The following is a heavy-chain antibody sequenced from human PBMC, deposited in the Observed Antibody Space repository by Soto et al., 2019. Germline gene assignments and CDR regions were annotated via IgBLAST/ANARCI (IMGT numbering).Heavy chain of an antibody. J-gene: IGHJ3*02. CDR1: GFTVSTND. V-gene: IGHV3-66*01. CDR2: IYSGGST. CDR3: TRGDPPDALDI. Sequence: EVQLVESGGGLVQPGWSLRLSCAASGFTVSTNDVTWVRQAPGKGLDWVSIIYSGGSTNYADPVKGRVTISRDNSKNTLYLQMNSLRDAETAVYYCTRGDPPDALDIWGQGTMVTVSS.